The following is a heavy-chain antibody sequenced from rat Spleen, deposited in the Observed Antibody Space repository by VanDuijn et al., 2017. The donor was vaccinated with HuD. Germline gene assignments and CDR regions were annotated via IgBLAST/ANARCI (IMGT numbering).Heavy chain of an antibody. CDR1: GYSITSTYR. J-gene: IGHJ3*01. V-gene: IGHV3-3*01. CDR3: ARTNNYGYNPGWFAY. D-gene: IGHD1-9*01. CDR2: INSAGST. Sequence: EVQLQESGPGLVKPSQSLSLTCSVTGYSITSTYRWNWIRKFPGNKLEWMGYINSAGSTNYNPSLKSRISITRDTSKNQFFLQVNSVTTEDTATYYWARTNNYGYNPGWFAYWAQGTLVTVSS.